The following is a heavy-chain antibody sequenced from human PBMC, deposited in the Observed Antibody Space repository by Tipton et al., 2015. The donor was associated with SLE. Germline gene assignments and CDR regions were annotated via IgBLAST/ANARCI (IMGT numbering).Heavy chain of an antibody. CDR3: ARFQYHGSNYFDF. CDR2: IIPVFGTA. V-gene: IGHV1-69*05. Sequence: QSGAEVKKPGSSVKVSCKASGGTFGGYSINWVRQAPGQGLEWMGGIIPVFGTANYAQKFQGRVTITTDESTSTAYMELRSLRSDDTAVYYCARFQYHGSNYFDFWGQGTLVTVSS. D-gene: IGHD2/OR15-2a*01. CDR1: GGTFGGYS. J-gene: IGHJ4*02.